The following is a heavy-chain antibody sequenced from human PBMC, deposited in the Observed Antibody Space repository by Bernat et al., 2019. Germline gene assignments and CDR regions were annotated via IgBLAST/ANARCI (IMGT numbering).Heavy chain of an antibody. Sequence: QVQLQESGPGLVKPSETLSLTCTVPGGSISSYYWSWIRQPPGKGLEWIGYIYYSGSTNYNPSLKSRVTISVDTSKNQFSLKLSSVTAADTAVYYCARVKGGGYFDYWGQGTLVTVSS. V-gene: IGHV4-59*01. CDR1: GGSISSYY. CDR3: ARVKGGGYFDY. J-gene: IGHJ4*02. CDR2: IYYSGST. D-gene: IGHD3-16*01.